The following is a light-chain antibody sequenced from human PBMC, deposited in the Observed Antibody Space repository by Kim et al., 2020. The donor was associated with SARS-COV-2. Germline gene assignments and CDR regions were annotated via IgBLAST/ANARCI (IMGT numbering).Light chain of an antibody. CDR3: QQDSDLPVT. CDR1: QVIAKS. CDR2: AAS. J-gene: IGKJ4*01. Sequence: ASVGDRVTITCRASQVIAKSLVWFQQKPGKVPKRLIHAASSLESGVPSRFSGSGSGTEFTLTISSLQPDDFATYYCQQDSDLPVTVGGGTKVDIK. V-gene: IGKV1-17*03.